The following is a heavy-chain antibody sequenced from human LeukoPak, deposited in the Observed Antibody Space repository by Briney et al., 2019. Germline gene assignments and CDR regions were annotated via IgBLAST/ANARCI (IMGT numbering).Heavy chain of an antibody. D-gene: IGHD6-13*01. J-gene: IGHJ4*02. Sequence: GGSLRLSCAASGFTFSDYGMVWVRQAPGKGLEWVSFISSSRSYIYYADSVKGRFTISRDNAKNSLYLQMNSLRAEDTAVYYCARFIAAPYYFDYWGRGTLVTVSS. CDR1: GFTFSDYG. CDR2: ISSSRSYI. V-gene: IGHV3-21*01. CDR3: ARFIAAPYYFDY.